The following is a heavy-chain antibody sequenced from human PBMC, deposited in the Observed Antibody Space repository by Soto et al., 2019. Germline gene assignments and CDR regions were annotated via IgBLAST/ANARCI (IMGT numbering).Heavy chain of an antibody. CDR2: ISSNGGST. D-gene: IGHD2-2*01. J-gene: IGHJ3*02. CDR3: VKADIVVVPAAIGHAFDI. V-gene: IGHV3-64D*06. Sequence: PGGSLRLSCSASGFTFSSYAMHWVRQAPGKRLEYVSAISSNGGSTYYADSVKGRFTISRDNSKNTLYLQMSSLRAEDTAVYYCVKADIVVVPAAIGHAFDIWGQGXMVTVSS. CDR1: GFTFSSYA.